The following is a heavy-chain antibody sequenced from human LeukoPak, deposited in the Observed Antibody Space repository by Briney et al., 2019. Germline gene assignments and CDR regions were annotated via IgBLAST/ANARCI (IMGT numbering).Heavy chain of an antibody. CDR1: GFTFSTYA. CDR3: AKDLIWLAYYFDH. CDR2: ISGSDGGT. J-gene: IGHJ4*02. V-gene: IGHV3-23*01. Sequence: GGSLRLSCAASGFTFSTYAMSWVRQAPGKGLEWVSAISGSDGGTYYTDSVRGRFAISRDNSKNTLYPQMNSLRAEDTAVYYCAKDLIWLAYYFDHWGQGTLVTVSS. D-gene: IGHD6-19*01.